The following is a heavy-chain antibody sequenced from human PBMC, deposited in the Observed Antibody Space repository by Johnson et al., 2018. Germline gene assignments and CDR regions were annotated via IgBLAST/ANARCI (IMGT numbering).Heavy chain of an antibody. CDR2: IRSKAYGGTT. CDR1: GFTFGDYA. CDR3: TKDNGLNDYSNYEYYYGMDV. Sequence: EVQLLESGGGLVKPGRSLRLSCTASGFTFGDYAMSWFRQAPGTGLAWVGFIRSKAYGGTTDYAASVKGRFPISRDDSKSIADLQMNSLKTEETAVYYCTKDNGLNDYSNYEYYYGMDVWGQGTTVTVSS. V-gene: IGHV3-49*05. D-gene: IGHD4-11*01. J-gene: IGHJ6*02.